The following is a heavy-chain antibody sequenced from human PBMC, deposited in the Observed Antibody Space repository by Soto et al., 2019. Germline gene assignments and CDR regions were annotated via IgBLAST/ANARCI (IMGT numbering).Heavy chain of an antibody. V-gene: IGHV1-18*01. CDR1: GYTFTSYG. CDR3: ARGALWFGEFPNLNWFDP. CDR2: ISAYNGNT. D-gene: IGHD3-10*01. Sequence: ASAKVSCKASGYTFTSYGISWVRQAPGQGHEWMGWISAYNGNTNYAQKLQGRVTMTTDTSTSTAYMELRSLRSDDTAVYYCARGALWFGEFPNLNWFDPWGQGTLVTVSS. J-gene: IGHJ5*02.